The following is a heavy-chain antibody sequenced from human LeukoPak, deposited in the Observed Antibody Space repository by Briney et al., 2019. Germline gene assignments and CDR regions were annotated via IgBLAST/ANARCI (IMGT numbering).Heavy chain of an antibody. CDR2: IGSGGTA. V-gene: IGHV3-69-1*01. CDR1: GFSLSIYP. J-gene: IGHJ4*02. D-gene: IGHD3-3*01. CDR3: ARDPVEGGLDF. Sequence: GGSVRLSCSVSGFSLSIYPMDWVRQAPGHGLEWISYIGSGGTAYYADSVLGRFTVSRDNAKNSVYLQMNSLTVDDTAVYYCARDPVEGGLDFWGQGVLVTVSS.